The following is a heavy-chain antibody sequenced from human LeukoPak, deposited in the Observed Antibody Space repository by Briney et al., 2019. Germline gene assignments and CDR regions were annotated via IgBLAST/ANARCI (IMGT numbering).Heavy chain of an antibody. D-gene: IGHD3-10*01. J-gene: IGHJ3*02. Sequence: AGGSLRLSCAASGFTFSSSSMNWVRQAPGKGLEWLSYISISSSTIYYADSVKGRFTISRDNAKNSLYLQMNSLRAEDTAVYYCAKSNGYGLIDIWGQGTMVTVSS. CDR1: GFTFSSSS. CDR2: ISISSSTI. CDR3: AKSNGYGLIDI. V-gene: IGHV3-48*04.